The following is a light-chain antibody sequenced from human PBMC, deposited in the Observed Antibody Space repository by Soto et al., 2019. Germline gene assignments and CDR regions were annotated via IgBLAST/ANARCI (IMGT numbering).Light chain of an antibody. Sequence: QSVLTQPPSESGAPGQRVTISSSGSSSNIGSNSVNWYQQVAGTAPKLLIYGNNQRPSGVPHRFSDSKSGTSASLAISGLQSEDEADYYCSTWDDSLDGVVFGGGTKLTVL. V-gene: IGLV1-44*01. CDR1: SSNIGSNS. CDR3: STWDDSLDGVV. CDR2: GNN. J-gene: IGLJ2*01.